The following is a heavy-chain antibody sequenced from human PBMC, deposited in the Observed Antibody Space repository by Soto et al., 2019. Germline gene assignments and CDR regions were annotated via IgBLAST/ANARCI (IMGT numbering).Heavy chain of an antibody. CDR1: GFRFSTYD. V-gene: IGHV3-23*01. CDR3: AREADFASSGYVLDY. CDR2: MSGSGSGT. D-gene: IGHD3-22*01. Sequence: PGGSLRLSCAASGFRFSTYDMSWVRQAPGKGLEWVSVMSGSGSGTYYADSVKGRFTISRDDAKDSLFLQMNSLRADDTAVYYCAREADFASSGYVLDYWGQGTLVTVSS. J-gene: IGHJ4*02.